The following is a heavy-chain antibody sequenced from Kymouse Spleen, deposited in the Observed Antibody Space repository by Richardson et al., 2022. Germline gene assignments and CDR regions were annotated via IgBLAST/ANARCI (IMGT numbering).Heavy chain of an antibody. D-gene: IGHD5-18,IGHD5-18*01. V-gene: IGHV4-34*01. CDR3: ARGRGYSYGSNWFDP. Sequence: QVQLQQWGAGLLKPSETLSLTCAVYGGSFSGYYWSWIRQPPGKGLEWIGEINHSGSTNYNPSLKSRVTISVDTSKNQFSLKLSSVTAADTAVYYCARGRGYSYGSNWFDPWGQGTLVTVSS. J-gene: IGHJ5*02. CDR2: INHSGST. CDR1: GGSFSGYY.